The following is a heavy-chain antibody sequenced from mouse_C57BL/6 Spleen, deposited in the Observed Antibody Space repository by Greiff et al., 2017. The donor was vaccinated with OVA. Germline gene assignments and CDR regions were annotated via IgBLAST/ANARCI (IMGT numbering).Heavy chain of an antibody. CDR3: ARPGDGYYPYFDY. CDR2: ISSGSSTI. D-gene: IGHD2-3*01. CDR1: GFTFSDYG. J-gene: IGHJ2*01. Sequence: EVKLMESGGGLVKPGGSLKLSCAASGFTFSDYGMHWVRQAPEKGLEWVAYISSGSSTIYYADTVKGRFTISRDNAKNTLFLQMTSLRSEDTAMYYCARPGDGYYPYFDYWGQGTTLTVSS. V-gene: IGHV5-17*01.